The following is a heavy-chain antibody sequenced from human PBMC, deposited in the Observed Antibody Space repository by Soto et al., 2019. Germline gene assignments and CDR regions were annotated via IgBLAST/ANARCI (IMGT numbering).Heavy chain of an antibody. J-gene: IGHJ4*02. D-gene: IGHD1-26*01. CDR1: GFTFSNFA. Sequence: QVQLVESGGGVVQPGRSLRLSCAASGFTFSNFAMHWVRQAPGKGLEWVAVISYDGNNKYYADSVKGRFTISRDNSKNTMYLQMNSLRADDTAVYYCARAYPQVGSNYCDSWGQGTLVTVSS. CDR3: ARAYPQVGSNYCDS. V-gene: IGHV3-30-3*01. CDR2: ISYDGNNK.